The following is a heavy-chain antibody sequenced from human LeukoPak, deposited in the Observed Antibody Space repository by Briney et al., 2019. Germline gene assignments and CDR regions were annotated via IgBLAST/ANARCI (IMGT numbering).Heavy chain of an antibody. CDR2: IYHGGTT. D-gene: IGHD3-22*01. Sequence: SETLSLTCTVSGYSISSGYYWGWIRQPPGKGPEWIGNIYHGGTTYYNPSLKSRVTLSVDTSKNQFSLKLTSVTAADTAVCYCARDTYYYDSSGPNPYWGQGTLVTVSS. V-gene: IGHV4-38-2*02. CDR1: GYSISSGYY. J-gene: IGHJ4*02. CDR3: ARDTYYYDSSGPNPY.